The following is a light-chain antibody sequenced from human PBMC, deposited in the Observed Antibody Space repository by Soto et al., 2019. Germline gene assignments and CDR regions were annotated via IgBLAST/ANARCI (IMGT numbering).Light chain of an antibody. CDR3: QQRYNWPPLT. V-gene: IGKV3-11*01. J-gene: IGKJ4*01. CDR2: DAS. Sequence: DIVLTQSPATLSMSPGERATLSCRASQSVGSYLAWYQHKPGQAPRLLIYDASSRATGIPAWFSGSESGTDFALTISSLEPEDFALYYCQQRYNWPPLTFGGGTKVEIK. CDR1: QSVGSY.